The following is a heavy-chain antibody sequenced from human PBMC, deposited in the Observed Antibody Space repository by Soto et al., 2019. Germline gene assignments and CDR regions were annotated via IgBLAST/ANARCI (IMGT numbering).Heavy chain of an antibody. Sequence: QVQLQESRAGLVKPSQTLSLTCTVSDVSISSGDYYWTWIRQPPGKGLEWIGSIYYSGSTYYNPSLKSRVTISVDTSNNQFSLKLSSVTAADTAVYYCARASYDSSTYYLDYWGQGTLVTVSS. D-gene: IGHD3-22*01. CDR2: IYYSGST. V-gene: IGHV4-30-4*01. CDR3: ARASYDSSTYYLDY. CDR1: DVSISSGDYY. J-gene: IGHJ4*02.